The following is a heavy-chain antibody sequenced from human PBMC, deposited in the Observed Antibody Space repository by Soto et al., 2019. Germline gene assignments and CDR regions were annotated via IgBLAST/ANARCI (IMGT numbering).Heavy chain of an antibody. CDR1: GYSFTSYW. CDR2: IYPDGSDT. Sequence: PGESLKISCKGSGYSFTSYWIGWVRQMPGKGLEWMVIIYPDGSDTRYSPSFQGQVTISADKSISTAYLQWSSLKASDTAMYYCARGYYYDSSGTYNWFDPWGQGTLVTVSS. V-gene: IGHV5-51*01. CDR3: ARGYYYDSSGTYNWFDP. J-gene: IGHJ5*02. D-gene: IGHD3-22*01.